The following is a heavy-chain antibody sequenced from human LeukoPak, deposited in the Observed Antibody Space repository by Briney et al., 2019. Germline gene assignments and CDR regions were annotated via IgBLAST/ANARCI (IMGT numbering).Heavy chain of an antibody. CDR2: ISWNSGSI. Sequence: PGRSLRLSCAASGFTFDDYAMHWVRQAPGKGLEWVSGISWNSGSIGYADSVKGRFTISRDNAKNSLYLQMNSLRAGDTALYYCAPADYGGNLGYWGQGTLVTVSS. V-gene: IGHV3-9*01. J-gene: IGHJ4*02. D-gene: IGHD4-17*01. CDR1: GFTFDDYA. CDR3: APADYGGNLGY.